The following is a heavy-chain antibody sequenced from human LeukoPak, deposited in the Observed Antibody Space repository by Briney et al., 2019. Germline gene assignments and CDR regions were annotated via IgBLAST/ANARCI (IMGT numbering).Heavy chain of an antibody. CDR1: GYTFSSYG. Sequence: ASVRVSCKTSGYTFSSYGISWVRQAPGQGLEWMGWISAYSGNTYYAKSLQDRVTMTTDTSTNTAYMELRSLRSDDTAVYWCARDTVAVAGRSVYWGQGTQVTVSS. CDR3: ARDTVAVAGRSVY. CDR2: ISAYSGNT. V-gene: IGHV1-18*01. J-gene: IGHJ4*02. D-gene: IGHD6-19*01.